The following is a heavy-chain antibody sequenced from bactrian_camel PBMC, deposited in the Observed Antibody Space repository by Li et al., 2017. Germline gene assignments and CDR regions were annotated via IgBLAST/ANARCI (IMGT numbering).Heavy chain of an antibody. D-gene: IGHD8*01. V-gene: IGHV3S25*01. Sequence: QLVESGGGLVQAGESLTLSCVASGFDITNDCMGWFRQSPGKEREWVAFINSGDGNTYYSDSVKGRFTISRDNAQNMVYLQANSLNPEDTAMYYCVSLEAGYNWHKCWGPGTQVTVS. CDR1: GFDITNDC. J-gene: IGHJ4*01. CDR3: VSLEAGYNWHKC. CDR2: INSGDGNT.